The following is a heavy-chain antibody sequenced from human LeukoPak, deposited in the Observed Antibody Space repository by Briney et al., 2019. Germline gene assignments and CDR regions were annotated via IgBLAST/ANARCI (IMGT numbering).Heavy chain of an antibody. Sequence: PGGSLRLSCTASGFTFSDFYMSWIRQAPEKGLEWVSYISSSGNAIYSADSVKGRFTISRDNAKNSLYLQMNSLRAEDTAVYYCARDLRRLTYFDFWGQGTLVTVS. CDR3: ARDLRRLTYFDF. D-gene: IGHD6-25*01. J-gene: IGHJ4*02. CDR1: GFTFSDFY. V-gene: IGHV3-11*01. CDR2: ISSSGNAI.